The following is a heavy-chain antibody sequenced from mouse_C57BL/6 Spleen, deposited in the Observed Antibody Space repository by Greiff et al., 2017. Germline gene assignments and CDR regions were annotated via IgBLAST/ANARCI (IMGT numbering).Heavy chain of an antibody. J-gene: IGHJ3*01. V-gene: IGHV1-85*01. CDR2: IYPRDGST. CDR3: ARADGAY. CDR1: GYTFTSYY. Sequence: QVQLQQSGPELVKPGASVKLSCKASGYTFTSYYIKWVKQRPGQGLEWIGWIYPRDGSTKYNEKFKGKATLTVDTSSSTAYMEIRSVTTEDSAVYFCARADGAYWGQGTLVTVSA.